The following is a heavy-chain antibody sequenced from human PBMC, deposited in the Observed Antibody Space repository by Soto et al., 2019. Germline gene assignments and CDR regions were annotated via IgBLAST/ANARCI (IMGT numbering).Heavy chain of an antibody. D-gene: IGHD6-19*01. CDR1: GFPFNNYY. CDR3: TRGEGGWNYYYATDA. V-gene: IGHV3-7*03. CDR2: IKADGNEK. Sequence: GGSLRLSCTASGFPFNNYYMTCVRQASWKGLEWVAIIKADGNEKYYADSVKGRFTISRDNTKNSLSLQMNSLGAEDTAVNFCTRGEGGWNYYYATDARGPGATVTVSS. J-gene: IGHJ6*02.